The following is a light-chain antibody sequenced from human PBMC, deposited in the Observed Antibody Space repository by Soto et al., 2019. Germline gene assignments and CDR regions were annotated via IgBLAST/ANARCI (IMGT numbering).Light chain of an antibody. J-gene: IGKJ5*01. CDR3: QQFHSFPIT. V-gene: IGKV1-5*01. Sequence: DIQMTQSPSTLSASAGVRVTITCRASQSITIWLAWYQQKPGKAPKLLIYDASTLESGVPSRFSGSGSGTEFTLTISSLQPDDFATYYCQQFHSFPITFGQGTRLEIK. CDR2: DAS. CDR1: QSITIW.